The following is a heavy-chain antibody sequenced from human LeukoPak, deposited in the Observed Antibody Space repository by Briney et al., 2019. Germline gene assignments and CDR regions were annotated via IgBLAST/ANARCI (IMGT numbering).Heavy chain of an antibody. J-gene: IGHJ4*02. CDR1: GGSFSDYY. CDR3: ARHGSGGDAY. CDR2: IYYSGST. D-gene: IGHD2-21*02. V-gene: IGHV4-59*08. Sequence: MASETLSLTCAVYGGSFSDYYWSWIRQPPGKGLEWIGYIYYSGSTNYNPSLKSRVTISLDTSKNQFSLQLSSVTAADTAVYYCARHGSGGDAYWGQGTLVTVSS.